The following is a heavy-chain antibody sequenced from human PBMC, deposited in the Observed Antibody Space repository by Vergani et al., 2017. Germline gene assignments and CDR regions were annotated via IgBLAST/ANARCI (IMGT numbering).Heavy chain of an antibody. V-gene: IGHV3-66*01. CDR2: IYSGGST. J-gene: IGHJ6*02. Sequence: EVQLVESGGGLVQPGGSLRLSCAASGFTVSSNYMSWVRQAPGKGLEWVSVIYSGGSTYYADSVKGRFTISRDNSKNTLYLQMNSLRAEDTAVYYCAKDLAYYDFWSGYYLDSYYYYGMDVWGQGTTVTVSS. CDR1: GFTVSSNY. D-gene: IGHD3-3*01. CDR3: AKDLAYYDFWSGYYLDSYYYYGMDV.